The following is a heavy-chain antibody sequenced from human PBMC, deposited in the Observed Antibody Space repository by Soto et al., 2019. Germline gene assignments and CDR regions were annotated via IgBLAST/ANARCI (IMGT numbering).Heavy chain of an antibody. CDR1: GFTFSSYA. D-gene: IGHD3-16*02. V-gene: IGHV3-23*01. Sequence: GGSLRLSCAASGFTFSSYAMSWVRQAPGKGLEWVSAISGSGGSTYYADSVKGRFTISRDNSKNTLYLQMNRLRAEDTAVYYCAKDNDYVWGSYRPFDYWGQGTLVTVSS. J-gene: IGHJ4*02. CDR3: AKDNDYVWGSYRPFDY. CDR2: ISGSGGST.